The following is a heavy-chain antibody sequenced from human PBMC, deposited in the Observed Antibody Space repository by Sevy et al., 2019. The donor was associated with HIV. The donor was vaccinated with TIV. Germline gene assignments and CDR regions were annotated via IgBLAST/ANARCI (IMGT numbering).Heavy chain of an antibody. CDR3: AGENAWGRGYS. V-gene: IGHV4-59*11. Sequence: SETLSLTCTVSGGSITSLYWNWIRQPPGKGLEWIANIYYNGHINYNPSPKSRVTSSLDPSKNKSSLMLSSVTAADTAMYYCAGENAWGRGYSWGQGTLVTVSS. D-gene: IGHD1-26*01. CDR1: GGSITSLY. J-gene: IGHJ4*02. CDR2: IYYNGHI.